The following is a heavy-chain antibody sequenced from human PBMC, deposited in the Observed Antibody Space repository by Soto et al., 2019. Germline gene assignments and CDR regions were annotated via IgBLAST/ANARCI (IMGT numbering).Heavy chain of an antibody. Sequence: QVQLQESGPGLVKPSETLSLTCTVSGGSISSYYWSWIRQPAGKGLEWIGRIYTSGSTNYNPSLKSRVTMSVDTSKNQFSLKLSSVTAADTTVYYCARDEQQLVLNWYFDLWGRGTLVTVSS. CDR3: ARDEQQLVLNWYFDL. D-gene: IGHD6-13*01. CDR2: IYTSGST. V-gene: IGHV4-4*07. J-gene: IGHJ2*01. CDR1: GGSISSYY.